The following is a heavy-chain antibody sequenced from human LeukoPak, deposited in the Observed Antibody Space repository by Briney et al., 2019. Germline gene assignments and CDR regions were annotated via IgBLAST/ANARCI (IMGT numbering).Heavy chain of an antibody. CDR3: ARDLPLAGTGPDY. J-gene: IGHJ4*02. CDR1: GFTVSSNY. Sequence: GGSLRLSCAASGFTVSSNYMSWVRQAPGKGLEWVSLMLQGGSTYYADSVKGRFTISRDNSKNTIYLQMNSLRDEDTAVYYCARDLPLAGTGPDYWGQGTLVTVSS. V-gene: IGHV3-53*01. D-gene: IGHD3-10*01. CDR2: MLQGGST.